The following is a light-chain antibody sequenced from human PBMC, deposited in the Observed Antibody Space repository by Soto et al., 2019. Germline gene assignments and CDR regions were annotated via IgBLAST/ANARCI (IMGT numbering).Light chain of an antibody. V-gene: IGLV2-14*03. CDR2: ELT. Sequence: QSALTQPASVSGSPGQSITISCTGTSSDVGADNYVCWYQQHPDNAPKLIIYELTNRPSGVSNRFSGSKSGNTASLTISGLQAEDEADYYCSSYSTTSPLVVFGGGTKLTVL. CDR1: SSDVGADNY. CDR3: SSYSTTSPLVV. J-gene: IGLJ3*02.